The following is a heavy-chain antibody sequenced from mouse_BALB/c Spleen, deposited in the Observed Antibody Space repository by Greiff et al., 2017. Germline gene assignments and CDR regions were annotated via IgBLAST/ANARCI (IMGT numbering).Heavy chain of an antibody. D-gene: IGHD1-1*02. Sequence: DVMLVESGGGLVKPGGSLKLSCAASGFTFSDYYMYWVRQTPEKRLEWVATISDGGSYTYYPDSVKGRFTISRDNAKNNLYLQMSSLKSEDTAMYYCAREYYGKGNYYAMDYWGQGTSVTVSS. CDR3: AREYYGKGNYYAMDY. V-gene: IGHV5-4*02. J-gene: IGHJ4*01. CDR1: GFTFSDYY. CDR2: ISDGGSYT.